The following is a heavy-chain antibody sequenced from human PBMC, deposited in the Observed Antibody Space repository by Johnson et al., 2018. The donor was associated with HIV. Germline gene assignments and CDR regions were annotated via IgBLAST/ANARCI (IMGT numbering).Heavy chain of an antibody. D-gene: IGHD5-12*01. V-gene: IGHV3-30*03. J-gene: IGHJ3*02. CDR1: GFTFSSYG. CDR2: ISYGGGKK. Sequence: QVQLVESGGGVVQPGRSLRLSCAASGFTFSSYGMHWVRQAPGKGLKWVALISYGGGKKYYGDSVEGRFPISKDISKNTLSLQMDSLRPEDTAVYYCARGRKDIEAADGLDNDAFDMWGQGTLVTVSS. CDR3: ARGRKDIEAADGLDNDAFDM.